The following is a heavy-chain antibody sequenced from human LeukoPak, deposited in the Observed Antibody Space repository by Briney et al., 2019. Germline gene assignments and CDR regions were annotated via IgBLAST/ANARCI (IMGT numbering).Heavy chain of an antibody. CDR2: ICSGGTT. J-gene: IGHJ3*02. CDR3: ARGVDGYGFDI. CDR1: GFTVSSNY. Sequence: RPGGSLTLSCAASGFTVSSNYMIWVRQAPGKGLEWVSVICSGGTTYYADSVKGRFTISRDHSKNTLYLQMNSLRAEDTAVYYCARGVDGYGFDIWGQGTMVTVSS. D-gene: IGHD3-10*01. V-gene: IGHV3-53*01.